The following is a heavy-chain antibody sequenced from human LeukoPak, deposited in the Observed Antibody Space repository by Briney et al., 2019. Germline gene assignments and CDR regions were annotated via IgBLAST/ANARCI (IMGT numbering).Heavy chain of an antibody. CDR3: ARVGKNGWDFDH. Sequence: GGSLRLSCAASGFSFSAYWMTWVRQAPGKGLEWVANINEGGGLKYYVDSVKGRFTISRDNTNNSLYLQIFSLRVDDSAVYYCARVGKNGWDFDHWGQGTLVTVSS. CDR1: GFSFSAYW. D-gene: IGHD6-19*01. J-gene: IGHJ4*02. V-gene: IGHV3-7*01. CDR2: INEGGGLK.